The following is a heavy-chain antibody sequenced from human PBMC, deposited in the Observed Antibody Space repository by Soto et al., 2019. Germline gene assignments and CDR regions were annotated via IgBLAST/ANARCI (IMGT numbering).Heavy chain of an antibody. CDR1: GYTFTGYY. Sequence: ASVKVSCKASGYTFTGYYMHWVRQAPGQGLEWMGWINPNSGGTNYAQKFQGWVTMTRDTSISTAYMELSRLRSDDTAVYYCARSGVQEWLFDPYYYYYYMDVWGKGTTVTVSS. CDR3: ARSGVQEWLFDPYYYYYYMDV. CDR2: INPNSGGT. D-gene: IGHD3-3*01. V-gene: IGHV1-2*04. J-gene: IGHJ6*03.